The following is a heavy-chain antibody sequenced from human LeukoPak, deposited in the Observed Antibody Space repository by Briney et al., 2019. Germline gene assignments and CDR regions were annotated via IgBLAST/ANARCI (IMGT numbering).Heavy chain of an antibody. D-gene: IGHD5-18*01. J-gene: IGHJ4*02. CDR3: ARHLEGYNSGYDY. CDR2: IYHSGYT. CDR1: GGSISSNYY. V-gene: IGHV4-39*01. Sequence: TSETLSLTCTVSGGSISSNYYWGWIRQPPGKGLAWIGSIYHSGYTYYNPSLKSRVTISVDTSKNQFSLKLSSVTAADTAVYYCARHLEGYNSGYDYWGQGALVTVSS.